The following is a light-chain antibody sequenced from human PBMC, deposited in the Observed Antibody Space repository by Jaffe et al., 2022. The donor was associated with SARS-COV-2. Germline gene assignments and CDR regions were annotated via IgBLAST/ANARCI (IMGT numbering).Light chain of an antibody. J-gene: IGKJ1*01. CDR1: QSVLYSSNNKNY. V-gene: IGKV4-1*01. Sequence: DIVMTQSPDSLAVSLGERATINCKSSQSVLYSSNNKNYLAWYQQKPGQPPKLLIYWASTRGSGVPDRFSGSGSGTGFTLTISSLQAEDVAVYYCQQYYSTPQTFGQGTKVEIK. CDR3: QQYYSTPQT. CDR2: WAS.